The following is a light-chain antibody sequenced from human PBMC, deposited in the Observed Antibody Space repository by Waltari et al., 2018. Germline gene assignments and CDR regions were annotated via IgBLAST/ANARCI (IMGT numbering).Light chain of an antibody. CDR2: DAS. CDR3: QQRSNWPLT. J-gene: IGKJ4*01. Sequence: EIVLTQSPATLSLSPGDRATLSCRASQSVSSYLAWFQHKPGQAPRLLIYDASNRATGVPARFSGSGSGTDFTLTISLEPEDFAVYYCQQRSNWPLTFGGGAKVEIK. V-gene: IGKV3-11*01. CDR1: QSVSSY.